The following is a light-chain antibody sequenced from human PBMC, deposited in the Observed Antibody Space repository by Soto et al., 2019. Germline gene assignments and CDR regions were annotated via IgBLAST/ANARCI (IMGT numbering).Light chain of an antibody. J-gene: IGLJ1*01. CDR2: EVS. Sequence: QSLLTQPPSASGSPGQSVTISCSGTSSDVGGYNYVSWHQQHPGKAPKLMIYEVSKRPSGVPDRFSGSKSGNTASLIVSGLQAEDEADYYCSSYAGSNNFVFGTG. V-gene: IGLV2-8*01. CDR1: SSDVGGYNY. CDR3: SSYAGSNNFV.